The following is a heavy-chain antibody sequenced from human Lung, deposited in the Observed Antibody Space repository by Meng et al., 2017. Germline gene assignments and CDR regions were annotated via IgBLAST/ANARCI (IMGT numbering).Heavy chain of an antibody. V-gene: IGHV1-18*01. CDR3: ARVEVGITSGDY. CDR1: GYTFTNDG. CDR2: INAYNGDT. Sequence: QAQLVQSGGEVKKPGASVEVSCKASGYTFTNDGITGVRQAPGQGLEWMGWINAYNGDTNYAQTLQGRVTMTTDTSTSTAYMELRSLRSDDTAVYYCARVEVGITSGDYWGQGTLVTVSS. J-gene: IGHJ4*02. D-gene: IGHD2-21*01.